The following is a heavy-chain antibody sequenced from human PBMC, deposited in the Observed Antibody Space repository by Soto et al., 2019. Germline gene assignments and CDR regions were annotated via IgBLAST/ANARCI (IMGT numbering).Heavy chain of an antibody. CDR1: GYTLTELS. V-gene: IGHV1-24*01. D-gene: IGHD3-16*01. CDR2: FDPEDGET. Sequence: ASVKVSCKVSGYTLTELSMHWVRQAPGQGLEWMGGFDPEDGETIYAQKFQGRVTMTEDTSTDTAYMELSSLRSEDTAVYYCATGVDGYTYYYGMDVWGQGTTVTVSS. CDR3: ATGVDGYTYYYGMDV. J-gene: IGHJ6*02.